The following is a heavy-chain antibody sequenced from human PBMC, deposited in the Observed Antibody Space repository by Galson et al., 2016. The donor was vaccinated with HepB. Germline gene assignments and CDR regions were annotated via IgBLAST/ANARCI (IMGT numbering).Heavy chain of an antibody. J-gene: IGHJ4*02. CDR2: IYPADSDA. D-gene: IGHD5-18*01. Sequence: QSGAEVKKPGESLKISCKGSGYAFTTHWIAWVRQMPGKGLEWMGIIYPADSDARYSPSFQGQVTISADKSISTAYLQWSSLKASDTAMYYCARTHGLSFGYLYWGQATLVTVSS. CDR3: ARTHGLSFGYLY. V-gene: IGHV5-51*01. CDR1: GYAFTTHW.